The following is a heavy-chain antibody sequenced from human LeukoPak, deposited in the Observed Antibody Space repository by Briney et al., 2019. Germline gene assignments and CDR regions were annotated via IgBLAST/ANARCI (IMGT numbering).Heavy chain of an antibody. V-gene: IGHV3-23*01. CDR3: AKTDLQYTAMVRFFDY. Sequence: GGSLRLSCAASGFTFSSYAMSWVRQAPGKGLEWVSAICGSGGSTYYADSVKGRFTITRDNSKNTLYLQMNSLRAEDTAVYYCAKTDLQYTAMVRFFDYWGQGTLVTVSS. D-gene: IGHD5-18*01. CDR2: ICGSGGST. J-gene: IGHJ4*02. CDR1: GFTFSSYA.